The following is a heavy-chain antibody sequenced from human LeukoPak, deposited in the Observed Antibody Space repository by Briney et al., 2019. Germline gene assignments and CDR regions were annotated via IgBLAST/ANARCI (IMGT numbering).Heavy chain of an antibody. Sequence: GGSLRLSCAASGFTVSSNYMSWVRQAPGKGLEWVAVIYSGGTTSYADSVKGRFTISRDNSKNTLYLQMNSLRAEDTAVYYCARDWGSGWYYFDYWGQGTLVTVSS. CDR1: GFTVSSNY. CDR3: ARDWGSGWYYFDY. V-gene: IGHV3-53*01. J-gene: IGHJ4*02. CDR2: IYSGGTT. D-gene: IGHD6-19*01.